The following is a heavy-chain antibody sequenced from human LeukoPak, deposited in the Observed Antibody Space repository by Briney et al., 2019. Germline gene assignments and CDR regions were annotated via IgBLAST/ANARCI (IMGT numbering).Heavy chain of an antibody. D-gene: IGHD3-10*01. CDR2: IKEDGSEK. CDR3: ARVRGYYYMDV. CDR1: GFMFSSYW. Sequence: GGSLRLSCAASGFMFSSYWMSWVRQAPGKGLEWVADIKEDGSEKSYVDSVKGRFTISRDNAKNSLYLQMNSLRAEDTAVYYCARVRGYYYMDVWGKGTTVTISS. J-gene: IGHJ6*03. V-gene: IGHV3-7*04.